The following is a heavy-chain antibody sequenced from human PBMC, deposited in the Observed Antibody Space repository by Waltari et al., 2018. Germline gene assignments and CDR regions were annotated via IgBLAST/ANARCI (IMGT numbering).Heavy chain of an antibody. D-gene: IGHD4-17*01. CDR3: ARVGYGGNSGQDY. Sequence: QVQLQQLGAGLLKPSETLSLTCAVSGGSFSGYSWSWIRQPPGKGLEWIGEINHSGSTNYNPSLKSRVTISVDTSKNQFSLKLSSVTAADTAVYYCARVGYGGNSGQDYWGQGTLVTVSS. CDR1: GGSFSGYS. J-gene: IGHJ4*02. CDR2: INHSGST. V-gene: IGHV4-34*01.